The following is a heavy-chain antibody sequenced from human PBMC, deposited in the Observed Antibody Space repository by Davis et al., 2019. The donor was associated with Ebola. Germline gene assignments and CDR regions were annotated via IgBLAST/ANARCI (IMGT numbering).Heavy chain of an antibody. V-gene: IGHV3-23*01. CDR2: ISGSGGST. CDR1: GFTFSSYS. CDR3: ARDRIVVVPAAIYYYYYGMDV. J-gene: IGHJ6*02. Sequence: GESLKISCAASGFTFSSYSMNWVRQAPGKGLEWVSAISGSGGSTYYADSVKGRFTISRDNSKNTLYLQMNSLRAEDTAVYYCARDRIVVVPAAIYYYYYGMDVWGQGTTVTVSS. D-gene: IGHD2-2*02.